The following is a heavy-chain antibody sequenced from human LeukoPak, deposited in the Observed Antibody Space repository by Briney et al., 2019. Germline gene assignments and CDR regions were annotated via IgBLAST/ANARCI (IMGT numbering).Heavy chain of an antibody. CDR1: GGSISSNSYY. Sequence: SETLSLTCAVSGGSISSNSYYWGWIRQPPGKGLEWIGSIYYSGSTYYNPSLKSRVTISVDTSKNQLSLKLSSVTAADTAVYFCARSGGLWLLTYYFDYWGQGTLVTVSS. CDR3: ARSGGLWLLTYYFDY. V-gene: IGHV4-39*07. J-gene: IGHJ4*02. D-gene: IGHD3-22*01. CDR2: IYYSGST.